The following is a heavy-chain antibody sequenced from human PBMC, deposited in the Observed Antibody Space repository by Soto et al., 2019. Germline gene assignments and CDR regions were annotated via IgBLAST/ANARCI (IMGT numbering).Heavy chain of an antibody. V-gene: IGHV3-33*01. D-gene: IGHD3-3*01. CDR1: GFTFSSYG. J-gene: IGHJ6*03. CDR2: IWYDGSNK. Sequence: QVQLVESGGGVVQPGRYLRLSCAASGFTFSSYGMHWVRQAPGTGLEWVAVIWYDGSNKYYADPVKGRFTISRDNSKNTLYLQMNSLRAEDTAVYYCARDLRFLEWFGGYMDVWGKGTTVTVSS. CDR3: ARDLRFLEWFGGYMDV.